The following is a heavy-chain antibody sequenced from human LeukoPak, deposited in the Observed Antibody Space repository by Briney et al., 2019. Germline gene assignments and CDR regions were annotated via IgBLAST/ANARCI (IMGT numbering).Heavy chain of an antibody. D-gene: IGHD3-10*01. CDR3: ARHPELYFFDY. CDR1: GASISSYY. Sequence: PSETLSLTCTVSGASISSYYWSWIRQPRAKGLEWIGYISYSGSTNYNPSLKSRVTISADTSKNQVSLTLSSVTAADTAVYYCARHPELYFFDYWGQGTLVTVSS. J-gene: IGHJ4*02. CDR2: ISYSGST. V-gene: IGHV4-59*08.